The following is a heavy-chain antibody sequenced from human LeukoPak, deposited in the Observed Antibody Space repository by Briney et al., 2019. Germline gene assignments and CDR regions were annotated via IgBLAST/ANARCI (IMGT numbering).Heavy chain of an antibody. CDR3: ATIYDSSGSFHFDY. Sequence: WASVKVSCKTSGYTFTNYDINWVRQATGQGLEWMGWMNPNSGNTGYAQKFQGRVTMTEDTSTDTAYMELSSLRSEDTAVYYCATIYDSSGSFHFDYWGQGTLVTVSS. J-gene: IGHJ4*02. CDR2: MNPNSGNT. CDR1: GYTFTNYD. D-gene: IGHD3-22*01. V-gene: IGHV1-8*02.